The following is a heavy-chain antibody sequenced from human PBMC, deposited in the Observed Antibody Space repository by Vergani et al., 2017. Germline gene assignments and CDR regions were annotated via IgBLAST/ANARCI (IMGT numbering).Heavy chain of an antibody. J-gene: IGHJ4*02. CDR1: GFTFSSYG. D-gene: IGHD6-19*01. CDR2: ISYDGSNK. Sequence: QVQLVESGGGVVQPGRSLRLSCAASGFTFSSYGMHWVRQAPGKGLEWVAVISYDGSNKYYADSVKGRFTISRDNSKNTLYLQMNSLRAEDTAVYYCAKGSGWREGFDYWGQGTLVTVSS. CDR3: AKGSGWREGFDY. V-gene: IGHV3-30*18.